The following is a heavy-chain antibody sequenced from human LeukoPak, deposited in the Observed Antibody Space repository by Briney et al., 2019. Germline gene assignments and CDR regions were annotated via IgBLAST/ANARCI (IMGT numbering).Heavy chain of an antibody. V-gene: IGHV3-53*01. J-gene: IGHJ4*02. CDR2: IYSGGRT. CDR1: GFTVSSNY. Sequence: TGGSLRLSCAASGFTVSSNYMSWVRQAPGKGLEWVSVIYSGGRTYYADSVKGRFTISRDNSKNTVYLQMNSLRAEDTAVYHCARDEWRGPYYWGQGTLVTVSS. CDR3: ARDEWRGPYY. D-gene: IGHD3-3*01.